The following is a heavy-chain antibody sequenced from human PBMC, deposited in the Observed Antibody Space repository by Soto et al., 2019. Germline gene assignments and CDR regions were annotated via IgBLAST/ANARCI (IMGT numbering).Heavy chain of an antibody. Sequence: GGSLRLSCAASGFTFSSYAMSWVRQAPGKGLEWVSAISGSGGSTYYADSVKGRFTISRDNSKNTLYLQMNSLRAEDTAVYYCAKGDYSEGGSTSGYYYYYYGMDVWGQGTTVTVSS. V-gene: IGHV3-23*01. CDR1: GFTFSSYA. J-gene: IGHJ6*02. CDR2: ISGSGGST. D-gene: IGHD4-4*01. CDR3: AKGDYSEGGSTSGYYYYYYGMDV.